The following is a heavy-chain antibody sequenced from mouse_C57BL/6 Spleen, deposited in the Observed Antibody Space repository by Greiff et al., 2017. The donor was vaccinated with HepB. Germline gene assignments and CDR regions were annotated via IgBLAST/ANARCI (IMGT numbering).Heavy chain of an antibody. CDR2: IDPSDSET. J-gene: IGHJ1*03. CDR3: ASSPSYYYGSSPPHWYFDV. V-gene: IGHV1-52*01. CDR1: GYTFTSYW. Sequence: QVQLQQPGAELVRPGSSVKLSCKASGYTFTSYWMHWVKQRPIQGLEWIGNIDPSDSETHYNQKFKDKATLTVDKSSSTAYMQLSSLTSEDSADYYCASSPSYYYGSSPPHWYFDVWGTGTTVTVSS. D-gene: IGHD1-1*01.